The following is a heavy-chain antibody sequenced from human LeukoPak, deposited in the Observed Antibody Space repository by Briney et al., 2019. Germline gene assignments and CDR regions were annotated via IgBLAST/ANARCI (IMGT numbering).Heavy chain of an antibody. J-gene: IGHJ4*02. CDR2: IYHSGST. V-gene: IGHV4-4*02. Sequence: PSETLSLTCAVSGGSISSNNWWSWVRQPPGKGLEWIGEIYHSGSTNYNPSLKSRVTISVDKSKNQFSLKVSSVTAADTAVYYCVRDHGEEGDYSFDYWGQGTLVTVSS. D-gene: IGHD3-10*01. CDR3: VRDHGEEGDYSFDY. CDR1: GGSISSNNW.